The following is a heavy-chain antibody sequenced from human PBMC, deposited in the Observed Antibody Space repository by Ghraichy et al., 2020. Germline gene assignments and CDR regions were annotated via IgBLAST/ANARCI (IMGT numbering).Heavy chain of an antibody. V-gene: IGHV3-74*01. D-gene: IGHD1-26*01. J-gene: IGHJ5*02. CDR1: GFTFRNFW. CDR3: ASDLSGRSGS. CDR2: MNEDGPIT. Sequence: GSLRLSCAASGFTFRNFWMHWVRQVPGKGLVWVSRMNEDGPITTYADSVKGRFTISRDNAKNTLYLQMNSLRVDDSAVYYCASDLSGRSGSWGQGTLVTVSS.